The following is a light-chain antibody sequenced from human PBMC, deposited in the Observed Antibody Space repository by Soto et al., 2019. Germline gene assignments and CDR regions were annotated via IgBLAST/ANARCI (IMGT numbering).Light chain of an antibody. Sequence: DIQLTQSPSFLSASVGDRVTITCRASQGISSYLAWYQQKPGKAPKLLIYAASTLQSGVPSRFSGSGSGTEFTLTISSLQPEDFATYYCQHLNSYPLTFGQGTRLKIK. J-gene: IGKJ5*01. CDR1: QGISSY. CDR2: AAS. V-gene: IGKV1-9*01. CDR3: QHLNSYPLT.